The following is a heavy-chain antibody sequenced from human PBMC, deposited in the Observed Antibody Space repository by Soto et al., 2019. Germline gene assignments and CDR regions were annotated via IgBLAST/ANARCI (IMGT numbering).Heavy chain of an antibody. J-gene: IGHJ4*02. CDR2: LSGSGIGI. V-gene: IGHV3-23*01. CDR3: AIDRYCSATSCQDFGS. D-gene: IGHD2-2*01. CDR1: GFSVTSYA. Sequence: EVQLLESGGGLVQPGGSLRLSCAASGFSVTSYAMSWLRQAPGKGLEWVSVLSGSGIGIAYADSVKGRFTISRDNSRNTLYQQMSGLRVEDTAVYYWAIDRYCSATSCQDFGSWGQGTLVTVSS.